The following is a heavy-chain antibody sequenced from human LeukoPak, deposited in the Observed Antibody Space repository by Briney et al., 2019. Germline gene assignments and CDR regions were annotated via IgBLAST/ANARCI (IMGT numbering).Heavy chain of an antibody. V-gene: IGHV1-69*05. CDR1: GGTFSSYA. Sequence: FSETSGGTFSSYAISWVRQAPGQGLEWLGGIIPKFGPPNYAQKFQGRVTITTDGSTITADMELSSLRSEDTAVYYCARISRGYSYGLPSYMDVWGKGTTVTVSS. J-gene: IGHJ6*03. CDR3: ARISRGYSYGLPSYMDV. CDR2: IIPKFGPP. D-gene: IGHD5-18*01.